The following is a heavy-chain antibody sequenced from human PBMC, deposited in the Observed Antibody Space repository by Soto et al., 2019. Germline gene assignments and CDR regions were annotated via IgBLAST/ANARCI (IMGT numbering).Heavy chain of an antibody. D-gene: IGHD4-17*01. V-gene: IGHV3-66*01. CDR3: ASRRNPYGAYDY. CDR1: GFTVSSNF. CDR2: IYSDGST. Sequence: GGSLRLSCAASGFTVSSNFMSWVRQAPGKGLEWVSIIYSDGSTYYADSVKGRFTISRDNSKNTLYLQMNSLRADDTAVYYCASRRNPYGAYDYWGQEPWSPSPQ. J-gene: IGHJ4*01.